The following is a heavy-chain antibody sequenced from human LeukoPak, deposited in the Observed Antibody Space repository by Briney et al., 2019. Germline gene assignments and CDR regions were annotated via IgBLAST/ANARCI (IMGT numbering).Heavy chain of an antibody. CDR2: IYYSGST. CDR1: GGSISSSSYY. CDR3: ARRTLYGSGSYPNY. Sequence: PSETLSLTCTVSGGSISSSSYYWGWIRQPPGKGLEWIGSIYYSGSTYYNPSLKSRVTISVDTSKNQFSLKLSSVTAADTAVYYCARRTLYGSGSYPNYWGQGTLVTVSS. V-gene: IGHV4-39*01. D-gene: IGHD3-10*01. J-gene: IGHJ4*02.